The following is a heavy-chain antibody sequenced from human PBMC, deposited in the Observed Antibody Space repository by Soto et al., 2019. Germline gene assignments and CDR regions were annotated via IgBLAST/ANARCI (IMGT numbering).Heavy chain of an antibody. CDR3: ARVGHYDRGVWFDP. D-gene: IGHD5-12*01. Sequence: PSETLSLTCAVSGGSISSGGYSWSWIRQPPGKGLEWIGYIYHSGSTYYNPSLKSRVTISVDRSKNQFSLKLSSVTAADTAVYYCARVGHYDRGVWFDPWGQGTLVTVSS. CDR2: IYHSGST. CDR1: GGSISSGGYS. J-gene: IGHJ5*02. V-gene: IGHV4-30-2*01.